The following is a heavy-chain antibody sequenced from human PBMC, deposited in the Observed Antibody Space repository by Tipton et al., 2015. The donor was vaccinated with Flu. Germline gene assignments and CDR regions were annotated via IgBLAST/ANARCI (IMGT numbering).Heavy chain of an antibody. J-gene: IGHJ4*02. CDR3: ARGRGGPYGDYSGYFDY. CDR2: IIPILGIA. CDR1: GGTFSSYA. V-gene: IGHV1-69*09. Sequence: QLVQSGAEVKKPGSSVKVSCKASGGTFSSYAISWVRQAPGQGLEWMGGIIPILGIANYAQKFQGRVTITADKSTSTAYMELSSLRSEDTAVYYCARGRGGPYGDYSGYFDYWGQGTLVTVSS. D-gene: IGHD4-17*01.